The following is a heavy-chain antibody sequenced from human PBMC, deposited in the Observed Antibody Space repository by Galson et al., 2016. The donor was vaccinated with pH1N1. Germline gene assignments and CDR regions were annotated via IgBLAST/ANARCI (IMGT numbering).Heavy chain of an antibody. CDR1: AITFSSHA. CDR3: ARALLNWYFDL. V-gene: IGHV3-33*01. J-gene: IGHJ2*01. Sequence: SLRLSCAASAITFSSHAMHWVRQAPGKGLEWVASIWYDGTNTYYADSVKGRFTISRDNSKNTLYLQMNSLRAEDSAVYYCARALLNWYFDLWGRGTLVTVSS. CDR2: IWYDGTNT.